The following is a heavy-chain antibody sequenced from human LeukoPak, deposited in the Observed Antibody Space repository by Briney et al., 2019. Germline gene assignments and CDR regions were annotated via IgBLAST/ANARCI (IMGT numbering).Heavy chain of an antibody. CDR1: GYSFTSYW. J-gene: IGHJ4*02. CDR2: IYPGDSDT. D-gene: IGHD4-17*01. V-gene: IGHV5-51*01. Sequence: GESLKISCKGSGYSFTSYWIGWVRPMPGKGLEWMGIIYPGDSDTRYSPSFQGQVTISADKSISTAYLQWSSLKASDTAMYYCARGDYGDYREYYFDYWGQGTLVTVSS. CDR3: ARGDYGDYREYYFDY.